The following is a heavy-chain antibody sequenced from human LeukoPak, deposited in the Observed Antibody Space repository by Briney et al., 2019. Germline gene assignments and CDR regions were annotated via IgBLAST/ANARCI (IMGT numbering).Heavy chain of an antibody. V-gene: IGHV2-5*02. D-gene: IGHD3-22*01. CDR1: GFSLSTAGVG. J-gene: IGHJ3*02. CDR3: AHRLSNYFDSSGYGGGAFDI. CDR2: IYRDDDK. Sequence: NGSGPTLVKPTQTLTLTCAFSGFSLSTAGVGVGWIRQPPGKALEWLVLIYRDDDKRYSPSLKSRLTITKDTSKNQVVLTMTNMDPVDTATYYCAHRLSNYFDSSGYGGGAFDIWGQGTTVTVSS.